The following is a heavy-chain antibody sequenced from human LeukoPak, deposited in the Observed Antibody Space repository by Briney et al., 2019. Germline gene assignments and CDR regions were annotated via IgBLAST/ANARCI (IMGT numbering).Heavy chain of an antibody. J-gene: IGHJ4*02. CDR1: GGSISTYY. D-gene: IGHD3-22*01. CDR2: IYNSGST. CDR3: ASQYDSSGYYYFDY. Sequence: PSETLSLTCTVSGGSISTYYWSWIRQPPGKGLEWIGYIYNSGSTYYSPSLKSRVTISVDTSKNQFSLELSSVTAADTAVYYCASQYDSSGYYYFDYWGQGTLVTVSS. V-gene: IGHV4-4*08.